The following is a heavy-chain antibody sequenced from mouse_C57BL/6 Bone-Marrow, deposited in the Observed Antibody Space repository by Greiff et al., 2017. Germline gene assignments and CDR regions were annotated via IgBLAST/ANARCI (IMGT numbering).Heavy chain of an antibody. D-gene: IGHD1-1*01. J-gene: IGHJ1*03. CDR1: GFTFRDYG. CDR3: ARLLSWYFDV. CDR2: ISSGSSTI. V-gene: IGHV5-17*01. Sequence: EVKLMESGGGLVKPGGSLKLSCAASGFTFRDYGMHWVRQAPEKGLEWVAYISSGSSTIYYADTVKGRFTISRDNAKNTLFLQMTSLRSEDTAMYYCARLLSWYFDVWGTGTTVTVSS.